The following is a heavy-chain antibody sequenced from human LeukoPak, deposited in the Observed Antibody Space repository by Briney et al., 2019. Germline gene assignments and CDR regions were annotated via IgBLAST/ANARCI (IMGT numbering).Heavy chain of an antibody. D-gene: IGHD3-22*01. CDR3: ARDIYYYDSSGYGSKYAFDI. Sequence: PSQTLSLTCTVSGGSISSGGYYWSWIRQHPGKGLEWIGYIYYSGSTYYDPSLKGRVTISVDTSKNQFSLKLSSVTAADTAVYYCARDIYYYDSSGYGSKYAFDIWGQGTMVTVSS. CDR1: GGSISSGGYY. CDR2: IYYSGST. J-gene: IGHJ3*02. V-gene: IGHV4-31*03.